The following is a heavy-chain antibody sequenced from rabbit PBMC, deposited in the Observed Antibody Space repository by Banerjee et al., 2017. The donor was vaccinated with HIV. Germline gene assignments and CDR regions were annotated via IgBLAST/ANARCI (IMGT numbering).Heavy chain of an antibody. CDR3: ARDSSSASYIDRLDL. V-gene: IGHV1S47*01. CDR2: IYTGSGST. CDR1: GFDFSSNA. D-gene: IGHD1-1*01. Sequence: QEQLVESGGGLVQPEGSLTLTCKASGFDFSSNAMCWVRQAPGKGLEWIGYIYTGSGSTYYASWAKGRFTITRSTSLNTVTLQLTSLTAADTATYFCARDSSSASYIDRLDLWGPGTLVTVS. J-gene: IGHJ3*01.